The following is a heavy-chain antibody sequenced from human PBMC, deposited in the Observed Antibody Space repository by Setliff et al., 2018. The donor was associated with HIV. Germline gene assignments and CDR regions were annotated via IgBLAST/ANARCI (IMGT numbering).Heavy chain of an antibody. V-gene: IGHV4-59*01. J-gene: IGHJ4*02. CDR1: GVSISDYY. CDR3: ARSTPSIGYISDH. CDR2: MDNRGNT. Sequence: SETLSLTCSVSGVSISDYYWNWIRQPPGKGLEWIGYMDNRGNTNYSPSLKSRITISVDTSKNHFSLELNSVTAADTAVYYCARSTPSIGYISDHWGQGTLVTVSS. D-gene: IGHD5-12*01.